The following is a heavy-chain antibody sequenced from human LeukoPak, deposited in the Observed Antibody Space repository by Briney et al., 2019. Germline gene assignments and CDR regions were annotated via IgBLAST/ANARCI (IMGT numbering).Heavy chain of an antibody. D-gene: IGHD1-26*01. CDR1: GFTFSSYA. V-gene: IGHV3-23*01. Sequence: HAGGSLRLSCAASGFTFSSYAMSWVRQAPGKGLEWVSAISGSGGSTYYADSVKGRFTISRDNSKNTLYLQMNSLRAEDTAVYYCAKKGATTGDFDYWGQGTLVTVSS. J-gene: IGHJ4*02. CDR2: ISGSGGST. CDR3: AKKGATTGDFDY.